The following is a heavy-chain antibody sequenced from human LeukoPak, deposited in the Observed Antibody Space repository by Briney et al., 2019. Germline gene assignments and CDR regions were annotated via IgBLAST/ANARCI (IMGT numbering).Heavy chain of an antibody. Sequence: PGGSLRLSCAASGFTLSTYAMTWVRQAPGKGLEWVSAVSGSGSGTYYADSVKGRFTVSRDNSKNTLYLQMNSLRAEDTAVYYCAKSIAARLDYWGQGTLVTVSS. D-gene: IGHD6-6*01. CDR1: GFTLSTYA. J-gene: IGHJ4*02. CDR2: VSGSGSGT. CDR3: AKSIAARLDY. V-gene: IGHV3-23*01.